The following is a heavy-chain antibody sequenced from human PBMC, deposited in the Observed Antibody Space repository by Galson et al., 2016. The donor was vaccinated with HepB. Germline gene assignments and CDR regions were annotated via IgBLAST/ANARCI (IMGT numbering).Heavy chain of an antibody. CDR3: ARVGVHSYGYMWTWSDF. CDR2: SSNYNGNI. J-gene: IGHJ4*02. Sequence: SVKVSCKASGYTFSDYGISWVRQAPGQGLEWMGWSSNYNGNINYAQKFQGRVTMTTDTSTSTAYMELRSLRSDDSAVYYCARVGVHSYGYMWTWSDFWGQGSLVTIS. V-gene: IGHV1-18*01. CDR1: GYTFSDYG. D-gene: IGHD5-18*01.